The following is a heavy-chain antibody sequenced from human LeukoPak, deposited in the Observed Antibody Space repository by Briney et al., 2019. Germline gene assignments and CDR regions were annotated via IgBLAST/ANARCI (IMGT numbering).Heavy chain of an antibody. Sequence: SQTLSLTCAISGDSVSSNSAAWNWIRQSPSRGLEWLGRTYYRSKWYNDYAVSVKSRITINPDTSKNQFSLQLNSVTPKDTAVYYCARDLVVAATVYHYYGMDVWGQGTTVTVSS. CDR3: ARDLVVAATVYHYYGMDV. D-gene: IGHD2-15*01. CDR2: TYYRSKWYN. CDR1: GDSVSSNSAA. V-gene: IGHV6-1*01. J-gene: IGHJ6*02.